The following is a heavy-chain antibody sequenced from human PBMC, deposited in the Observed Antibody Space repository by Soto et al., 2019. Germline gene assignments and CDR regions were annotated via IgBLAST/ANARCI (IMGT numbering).Heavy chain of an antibody. D-gene: IGHD2-8*01. CDR1: GYSFTDYH. Sequence: ASVKVSCKASGYSFTDYHIHWVRQAPGRGLEWLGRINPKSGGTSTAQKFQGWVTMTTDTSISTASMELARLTSDDTAIYYCARGDSTDCSNGVCSFFYNHDMDVWGQGTTVTVSS. J-gene: IGHJ6*02. V-gene: IGHV1-2*04. CDR2: INPKSGGT. CDR3: ARGDSTDCSNGVCSFFYNHDMDV.